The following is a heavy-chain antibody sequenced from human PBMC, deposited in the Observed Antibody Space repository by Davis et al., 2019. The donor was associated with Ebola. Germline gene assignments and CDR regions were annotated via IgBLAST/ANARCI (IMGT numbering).Heavy chain of an antibody. CDR3: ARSEPPDY. CDR2: VGLSADT. J-gene: IGHJ4*02. D-gene: IGHD1-14*01. CDR1: GFVFSSYI. V-gene: IGHV3-23*01. Sequence: GESLKISCAASGFVFSSYIMSWVRRAPGKGLEWVSTVGLSADTYYADSVKGRFTISRDNSKNTLHLQMNSLRVEDTAVYYCARSEPPDYWGQGTLVTVSS.